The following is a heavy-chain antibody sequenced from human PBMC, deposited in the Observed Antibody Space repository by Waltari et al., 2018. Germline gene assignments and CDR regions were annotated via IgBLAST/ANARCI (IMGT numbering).Heavy chain of an antibody. V-gene: IGHV3-23*04. J-gene: IGHJ4*03. CDR1: GFTFSNYA. CDR2: INRFGVTT. D-gene: IGHD6-6*01. Sequence: EVQLVETGGGLVQPGGSLRLSCAVSGFTFSNYAMQWVRQAPGKGLEWVSGINRFGVTTFFADSGKGRFTVSRDNSKNTLALQMNSLRLQDTAVYYCAKKMGRIAAGRDGLDSWGQGVVVTVSS. CDR3: AKKMGRIAAGRDGLDS.